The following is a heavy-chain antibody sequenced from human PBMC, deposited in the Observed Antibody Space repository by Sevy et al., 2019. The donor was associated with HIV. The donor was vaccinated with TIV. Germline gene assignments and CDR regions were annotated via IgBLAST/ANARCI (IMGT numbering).Heavy chain of an antibody. CDR2: IWSDGAYQ. J-gene: IGHJ4*02. CDR3: ARGGYYYDNAAYYALDS. Sequence: GGSLRLSCAATGFTFSNYAMHWVRQAPGKGMEWVAIIWSDGAYQYHGDSVKGRFTISRDNSKNTLYLQMNNVRVEYTAVYYCARGGYYYDNAAYYALDSWGQGTLVTVSS. V-gene: IGHV3-33*01. CDR1: GFTFSNYA. D-gene: IGHD3-22*01.